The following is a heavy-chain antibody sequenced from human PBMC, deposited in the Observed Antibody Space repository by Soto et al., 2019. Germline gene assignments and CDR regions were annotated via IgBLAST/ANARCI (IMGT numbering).Heavy chain of an antibody. J-gene: IGHJ4*02. V-gene: IGHV3-33*01. Sequence: GGSLRLSCAASGFIFNNYGMHWVRQAPGKGLEWVALIWHDGSNKGYADSVKGRFTISRDNSKNTLNLQMNSLRVEDTAVYYCTRAAIKGELLDYWGQGTQVTVSS. D-gene: IGHD1-26*01. CDR1: GFIFNNYG. CDR3: TRAAIKGELLDY. CDR2: IWHDGSNK.